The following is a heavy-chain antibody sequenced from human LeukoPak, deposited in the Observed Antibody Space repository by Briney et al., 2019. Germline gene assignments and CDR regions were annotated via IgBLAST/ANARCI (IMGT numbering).Heavy chain of an antibody. J-gene: IGHJ4*02. Sequence: GASVKVSCKASGGTFSSYAISWVRQAPGQGLEWMGRVIPILGIANYAQKFQGRVTITADKSTSTAYMELSSLRSEDTAVYYCASSYYDSSDNFDYWGQGTLVTVS. V-gene: IGHV1-69*04. CDR2: VIPILGIA. CDR1: GGTFSSYA. CDR3: ASSYYDSSDNFDY. D-gene: IGHD3-22*01.